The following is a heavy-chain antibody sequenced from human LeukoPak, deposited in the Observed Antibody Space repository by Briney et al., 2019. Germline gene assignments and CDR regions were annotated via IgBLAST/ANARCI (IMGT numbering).Heavy chain of an antibody. J-gene: IGHJ4*02. CDR3: ARFSGSYSIDY. Sequence: PSETLSLTCTVSGCSISSYYLSWIRQPAGKGLEWISRIYTSGSTNYNPSLKNRVTISVNTSKNQFSRKLSSVTAADTAVYYCARFSGSYSIDYWGQGTLVTVSS. CDR1: GCSISSYY. D-gene: IGHD1-26*01. V-gene: IGHV4-4*07. CDR2: IYTSGST.